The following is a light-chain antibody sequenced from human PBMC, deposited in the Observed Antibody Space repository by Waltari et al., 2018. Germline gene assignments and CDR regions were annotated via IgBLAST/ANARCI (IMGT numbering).Light chain of an antibody. J-gene: IGLJ1*01. Sequence: QSALTQPASVSGSPGQSITISCTGTSSDIVGYNYVSWYQQHPGNGPKLMIYDVNNRPSGVSNRFSGSKSGNTASLTISGLQAEDEADYYCSSYTSTSTYVFGGGTKVTVL. CDR1: SSDIVGYNY. CDR2: DVN. CDR3: SSYTSTSTYV. V-gene: IGLV2-14*03.